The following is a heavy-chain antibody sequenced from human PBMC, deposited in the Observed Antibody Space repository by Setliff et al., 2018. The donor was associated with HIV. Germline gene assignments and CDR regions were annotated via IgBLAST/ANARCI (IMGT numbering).Heavy chain of an antibody. D-gene: IGHD3-22*01. CDR2: INPSGGST. V-gene: IGHV1-46*01. CDR1: GYTFTRYF. Sequence: ASVKVSCKASGYTFTRYFMHCVRQAPGQGLEWLGMINPSGGSTWYAQKFQGRVTMTTDTSTSTAYMELRSLRSDDTAVYYCARNFYDSSGYRYDYWGQGTLVTVSS. CDR3: ARNFYDSSGYRYDY. J-gene: IGHJ4*02.